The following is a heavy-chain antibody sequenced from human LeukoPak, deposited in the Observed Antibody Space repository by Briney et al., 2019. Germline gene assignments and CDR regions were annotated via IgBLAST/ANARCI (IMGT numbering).Heavy chain of an antibody. CDR3: ARDGLSIPYYYDSSGYSPFDY. D-gene: IGHD3-22*01. V-gene: IGHV3-7*01. J-gene: IGHJ4*02. CDR2: IKQDGSEK. Sequence: GGSLRLSCAASGFTFSSYWMSWVRQAPGKGLEWVANIKQDGSEKYYVDSVKGRFTISRDNAKNSLYLQMNSLRAEDTAVYYCARDGLSIPYYYDSSGYSPFDYRGQGTLVTVSS. CDR1: GFTFSSYW.